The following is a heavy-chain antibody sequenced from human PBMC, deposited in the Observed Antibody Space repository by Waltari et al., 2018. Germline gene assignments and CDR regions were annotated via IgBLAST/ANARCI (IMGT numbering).Heavy chain of an antibody. J-gene: IGHJ3*02. D-gene: IGHD5-18*01. Sequence: QVQLQESGPGLVKPSQTLSLTCTVSGGSISSGGYYWSWIRQHPGKGLEWIGYIYYSMRTYYTPSHKSRVTISLDTSKNQVSLTLSSVTAAETAVYYCARSAGYSYGWGAFDIWGQGTMVTVSS. CDR3: ARSAGYSYGWGAFDI. CDR1: GGSISSGGYY. CDR2: IYYSMRT. V-gene: IGHV4-31*03.